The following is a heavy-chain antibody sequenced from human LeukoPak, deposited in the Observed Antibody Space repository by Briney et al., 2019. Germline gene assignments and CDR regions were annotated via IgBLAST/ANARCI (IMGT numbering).Heavy chain of an antibody. V-gene: IGHV3-11*01. J-gene: IGHJ6*03. D-gene: IGHD2-15*01. CDR3: ARVLRYCSGGNCYSGGLGYMDV. CDR2: ISRSGSTK. CDR1: GFTFSDYN. Sequence: PGGSLRLSCAASGFTFSDYNMRWIRQAPGKGLEWVSSISRSGSTKYYADSVKGRFTISRDNAKNSLFLQMNSLRAEDTAVYYCARVLRYCSGGNCYSGGLGYMDVWGKRTTVTGSS.